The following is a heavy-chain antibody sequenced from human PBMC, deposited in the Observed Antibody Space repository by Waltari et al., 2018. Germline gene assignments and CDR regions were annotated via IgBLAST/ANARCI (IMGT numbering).Heavy chain of an antibody. CDR3: ASNYYDSSGYMDH. V-gene: IGHV3-11*04. Sequence: QVQLVESGGGLVKPGGSLRLSCTASGLTFNDYYMNWIRQAPGKGLEWISDRGGRGNTKYHAYSVKGRFTISRDNAKNSLFLQMNSLRAEDTGVYYCASNYYDSSGYMDHWGQGTLVTVSS. CDR1: GLTFNDYY. J-gene: IGHJ4*02. CDR2: RGGRGNTK. D-gene: IGHD3-22*01.